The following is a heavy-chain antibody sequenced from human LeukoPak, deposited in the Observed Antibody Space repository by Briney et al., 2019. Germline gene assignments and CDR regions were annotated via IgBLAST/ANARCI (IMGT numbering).Heavy chain of an antibody. Sequence: SETLSLTCTVSGGSISRNNYYWDWIRQPPGKGLEYIGSIYYSGSTYYTPSLKSRVTISVDTSKNQFSLKLSSVTATDTAVYYCARDSDFWSGYSFDYWGQGTLVTVSS. J-gene: IGHJ4*02. D-gene: IGHD3-3*01. V-gene: IGHV4-39*02. CDR3: ARDSDFWSGYSFDY. CDR1: GGSISRNNYY. CDR2: IYYSGST.